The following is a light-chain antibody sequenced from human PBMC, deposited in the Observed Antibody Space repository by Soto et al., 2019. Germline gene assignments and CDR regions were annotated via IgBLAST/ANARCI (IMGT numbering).Light chain of an antibody. J-gene: IGKJ3*01. CDR2: AAS. CDR1: QGISNY. CDR3: QKYNGAPFT. V-gene: IGKV1-27*01. Sequence: DLQMTQSPSSLSASVGDRVAITCRASQGISNYLAWYQQKPGKVPTLLVYAASTLQSGVPLRFSGSGSGTDFTLTISSLQPEDVAPYYCQKYNGAPFTFGPGTKVDIK.